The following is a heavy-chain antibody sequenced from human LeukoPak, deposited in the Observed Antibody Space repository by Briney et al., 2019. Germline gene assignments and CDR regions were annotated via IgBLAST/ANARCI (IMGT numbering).Heavy chain of an antibody. Sequence: ASVKVSCKASGYTFTGYYMHWVRQAPGQGLEWMGWINPNSGGTNYAQKFQGRVTMTRDTSISTAYMELSRLRSDDTAVYYCAREVSYCSGGSCYHDAFDIWGQGTMVTVSS. CDR1: GYTFTGYY. CDR2: INPNSGGT. V-gene: IGHV1-2*02. D-gene: IGHD2-15*01. CDR3: AREVSYCSGGSCYHDAFDI. J-gene: IGHJ3*02.